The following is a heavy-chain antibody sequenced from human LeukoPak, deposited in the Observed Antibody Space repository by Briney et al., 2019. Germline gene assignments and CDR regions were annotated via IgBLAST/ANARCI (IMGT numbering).Heavy chain of an antibody. Sequence: GGSLRLSCAVSGFTFSSYAMSWVRQAPGKGLEWVSAISGSGGSTYYADSVKGRFTISKDNSKNTLYLQMNSLRAEDTAVYYCAKAVDVWGSYRPYYFDYWGQGTLVTVSS. J-gene: IGHJ4*02. CDR1: GFTFSSYA. CDR3: AKAVDVWGSYRPYYFDY. CDR2: ISGSGGST. V-gene: IGHV3-23*01. D-gene: IGHD3-16*02.